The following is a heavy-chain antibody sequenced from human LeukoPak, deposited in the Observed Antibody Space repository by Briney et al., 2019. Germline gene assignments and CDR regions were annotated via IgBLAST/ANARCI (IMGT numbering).Heavy chain of an antibody. CDR3: ASGYSRNYFDY. CDR2: IIPIFGTA. Sequence: EASVKVSCKASVGTFSSYAISWVRQAPGQGLEWMGGIIPIFGTANYAQKFQGRVTITADESTSTAYMELSSLRSEDTAVYYCASGYSRNYFDYWGQGTLVTVSS. D-gene: IGHD6-13*01. J-gene: IGHJ4*02. V-gene: IGHV1-69*13. CDR1: VGTFSSYA.